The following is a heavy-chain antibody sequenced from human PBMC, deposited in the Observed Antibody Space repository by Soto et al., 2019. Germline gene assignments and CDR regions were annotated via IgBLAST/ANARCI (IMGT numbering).Heavy chain of an antibody. J-gene: IGHJ6*02. Sequence: PSQTLSLTCAISGDSVSSNSAAWNWIRQSPSRGLEWLGRTYYRSKWYNDYAVSVKSRITINPDTSKNQFSLQLNSVTPEETAVSYRARDPIIAAAGADGTHFWCPGTSVTVSS. CDR3: ARDPIIAAAGADGTHF. CDR2: TYYRSKWYN. CDR1: GDSVSSNSAA. D-gene: IGHD6-13*01. V-gene: IGHV6-1*01.